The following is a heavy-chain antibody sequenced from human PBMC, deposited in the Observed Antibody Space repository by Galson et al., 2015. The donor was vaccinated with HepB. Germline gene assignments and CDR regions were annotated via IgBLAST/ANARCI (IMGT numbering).Heavy chain of an antibody. V-gene: IGHV1-18*04. CDR1: GYTFTTNG. CDR2: ISANSGNT. CDR3: ARDRDYRFDY. D-gene: IGHD4/OR15-4a*01. Sequence: SVKVSCKASGYTFTTNGISWVRQAPGQGLEWMGWISANSGNTKYAQNFQERVTLTRDTSTSTVYLELGNLRSDDTAAYYCARDRDYRFDYWGQGTLVTASS. J-gene: IGHJ4*02.